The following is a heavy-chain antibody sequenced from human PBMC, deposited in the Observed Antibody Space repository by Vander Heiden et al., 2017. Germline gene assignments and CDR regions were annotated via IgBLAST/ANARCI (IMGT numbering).Heavy chain of an antibody. CDR1: GIKFDDYA. Sequence: EVHLVESGGGLVRPGRSLRLSCAAYGIKFDDYAMYWVRQVPGKGLEWVSGITWNSGSIGYADSVKGRFTISRDNAKNSLYLQMNSLRPEDTALYYCAGRFSSGWYAFDYWGQGTLVTVSS. CDR3: AGRFSSGWYAFDY. D-gene: IGHD6-19*01. V-gene: IGHV3-9*01. J-gene: IGHJ4*02. CDR2: ITWNSGSI.